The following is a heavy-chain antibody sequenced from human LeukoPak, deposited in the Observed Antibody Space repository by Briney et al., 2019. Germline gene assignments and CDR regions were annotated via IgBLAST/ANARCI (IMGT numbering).Heavy chain of an antibody. V-gene: IGHV4-59*08. CDR1: GGSISSYY. CDR3: ARQRVNKWNNLWSFDY. Sequence: SETLSLTCTVSGGSISSYYWSWVRQPPGKGLEWIGYIYYTGSTNYNPSLKSRVTISLDTSKNQFSLKLSSMTAADTAVYYCARQRVNKWNNLWSFDYWGQGTLVTVSS. J-gene: IGHJ4*02. D-gene: IGHD1/OR15-1a*01. CDR2: IYYTGST.